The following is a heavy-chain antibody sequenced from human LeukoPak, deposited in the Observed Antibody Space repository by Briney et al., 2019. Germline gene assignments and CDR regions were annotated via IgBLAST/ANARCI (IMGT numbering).Heavy chain of an antibody. CDR3: ARDFRGVTGTTLDY. CDR1: GFTFSSYG. V-gene: IGHV3-48*04. D-gene: IGHD1-20*01. Sequence: PGGSLRLSCAAYGFTFSSYGMSWVRQAPGKGLEWVSAISSSGSTKYYADSVKGRFTISRDNAKNSLYLQMNSLRAEDTAVYYCARDFRGVTGTTLDYWGQGTLVTVSS. CDR2: ISSSGSTK. J-gene: IGHJ4*02.